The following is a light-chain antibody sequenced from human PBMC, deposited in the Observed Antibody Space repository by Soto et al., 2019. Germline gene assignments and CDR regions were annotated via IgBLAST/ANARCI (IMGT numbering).Light chain of an antibody. J-gene: IGLJ1*01. Sequence: QSVLTQPPSASGTPGQRVTISCSGSSSNIGSNTVNWYQQLPGTAPKLLIYGNSNRPSGVPDRFSGSKSGTSASLAITGLQAEDEADYYCQSYDSSLSGPDVFGTGTKVTVL. CDR3: QSYDSSLSGPDV. CDR1: SSNIGSNT. CDR2: GNS. V-gene: IGLV1-40*01.